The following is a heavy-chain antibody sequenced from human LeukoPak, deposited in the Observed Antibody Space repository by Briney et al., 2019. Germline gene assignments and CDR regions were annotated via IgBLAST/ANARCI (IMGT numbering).Heavy chain of an antibody. CDR1: GFTFSSYW. J-gene: IGHJ4*02. D-gene: IGHD6-13*01. CDR2: IKQDGSEK. CDR3: VRPAVGTPFDY. Sequence: GGSLRLSCAASGFTFSSYWMSWVRQAPGKGLEWVANIKQDGSEKYYVDSVKGRFTISRDNSKNTLYLQMNSLRAEDTAVYYCVRPAVGTPFDYWGQGTLVTVSS. V-gene: IGHV3-7*03.